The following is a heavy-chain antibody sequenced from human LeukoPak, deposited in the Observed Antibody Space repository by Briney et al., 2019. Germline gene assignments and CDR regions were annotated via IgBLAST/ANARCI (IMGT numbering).Heavy chain of an antibody. CDR2: IYHSGST. CDR1: GYSISSGYY. Sequence: PSETLSLTCTVSGYSISSGYYWGWIRQPPGKGLEWIGSIYHSGSTYYNPSLKSRVTISVDTSKNQFSLKLSSVTAADTAVYYCASLGALGGVIVLWGQGTLVTVSS. J-gene: IGHJ4*02. D-gene: IGHD3-16*02. V-gene: IGHV4-38-2*02. CDR3: ASLGALGGVIVL.